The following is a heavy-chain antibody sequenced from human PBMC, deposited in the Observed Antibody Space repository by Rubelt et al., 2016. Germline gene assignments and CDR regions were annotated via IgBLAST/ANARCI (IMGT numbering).Heavy chain of an antibody. V-gene: IGHV4-34*01. CDR3: ARGLVDFRY. J-gene: IGHJ4*02. CDR1: GGSFSGYY. CDR2: INDSGTT. Sequence: QVQLQQWGAGLLKPSETLSLTCAVYGGSFSGYYWSWIRQPPGKGLEWIGEINDSGTTNYNPSLVSRVTTSVDTSKNQFSLKLSSVTAADTAVYYCARGLVDFRYWGQGTLVTVSS. D-gene: IGHD1-26*01.